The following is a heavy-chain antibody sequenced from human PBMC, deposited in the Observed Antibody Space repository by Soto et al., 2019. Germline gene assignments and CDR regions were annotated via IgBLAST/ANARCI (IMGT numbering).Heavy chain of an antibody. V-gene: IGHV3-33*01. Sequence: QVQLVESGGGVVQPGRSLRLSCAASGFTFSSYGMHWVRQAPGKGLEWVAVTWYDGSNKYYADSVKGRFTISRDNSKNTLYLHMNSLRAEDTAVYYCAREGTTVTTWGDYYYGMDVWGQGTTVTVSS. CDR3: AREGTTVTTWGDYYYGMDV. CDR2: TWYDGSNK. J-gene: IGHJ6*02. CDR1: GFTFSSYG. D-gene: IGHD4-17*01.